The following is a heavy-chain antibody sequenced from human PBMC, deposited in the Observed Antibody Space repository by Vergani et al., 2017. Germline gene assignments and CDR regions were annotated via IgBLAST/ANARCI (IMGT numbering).Heavy chain of an antibody. CDR3: AKDMGFYGDYGGNADY. Sequence: EVQLVESGGGVVQPGGSLRLSCAASGFTFDDYAMHWVRQAPGKGLEWVSLISGEGGSTYYADSVKGRFTISRDNSKNSLYLQMNSLRTEDTALYYCAKDMGFYGDYGGNADYWGQGTLVTVSS. CDR1: GFTFDDYA. J-gene: IGHJ4*02. D-gene: IGHD4-17*01. CDR2: ISGEGGST. V-gene: IGHV3-43*02.